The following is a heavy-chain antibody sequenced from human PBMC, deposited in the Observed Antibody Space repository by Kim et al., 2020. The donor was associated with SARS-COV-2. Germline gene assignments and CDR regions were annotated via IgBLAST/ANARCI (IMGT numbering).Heavy chain of an antibody. J-gene: IGHJ4*02. D-gene: IGHD2-15*01. V-gene: IGHV3-23*01. CDR2: VSATGGTT. Sequence: GGSLRLSCAASGFTFSSYAMSWVRQAPGKGLEWVSAVSATGGTTYYADSVKGRFTISRDNSRDTLYLQVNSLRAEDTAIYYCAKRGHGGSPPYFDYWGQGTLVTVSS. CDR1: GFTFSSYA. CDR3: AKRGHGGSPPYFDY.